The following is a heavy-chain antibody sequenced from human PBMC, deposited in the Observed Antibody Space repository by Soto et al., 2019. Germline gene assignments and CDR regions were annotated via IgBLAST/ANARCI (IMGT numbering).Heavy chain of an antibody. Sequence: PSETLSLTCTLSGGSLSGGSYHWSWIRQSPGKGLEWLAYIYYTGSTNYNPSLQSRVTISLHTSKHQFSLKVSSVTAADTAVYFCARGNLAAAGSFDYWGQGALVTVSS. CDR1: GGSLSGGSYH. V-gene: IGHV4-61*01. D-gene: IGHD6-13*01. CDR3: ARGNLAAAGSFDY. CDR2: IYYTGST. J-gene: IGHJ4*02.